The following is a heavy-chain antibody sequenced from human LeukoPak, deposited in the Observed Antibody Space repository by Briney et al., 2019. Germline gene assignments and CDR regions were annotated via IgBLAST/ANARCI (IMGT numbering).Heavy chain of an antibody. CDR1: GYTFSDYY. CDR3: AAETMVRGVIITWGV. V-gene: IGHV1-2*02. D-gene: IGHD3-10*01. J-gene: IGHJ6*02. CDR2: ITPNSGGT. Sequence: ASVKVSSKASGYTFSDYYIHWVRQAPGQGLEWMGWITPNSGGTKYAQRFQGRVTMTRDTSISTAYMDLSSLGSDDTAVYYCAAETMVRGVIITWGVWGQGTTVTVSS.